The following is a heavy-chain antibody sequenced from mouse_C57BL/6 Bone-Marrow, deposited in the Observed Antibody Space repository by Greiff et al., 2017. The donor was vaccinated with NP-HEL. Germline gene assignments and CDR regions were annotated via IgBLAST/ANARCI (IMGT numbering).Heavy chain of an antibody. CDR3: ARDGSSPFYAMDY. CDR2: IYPRSGNT. V-gene: IGHV1-81*01. D-gene: IGHD1-1*01. CDR1: GYTFTSYG. J-gene: IGHJ4*01. Sequence: QVQLQHSGAELARPGASVKLSCKASGYTFTSYGISWVKQSTGQGLEWIGEIYPRSGNTYYNEKFKGKATLTADKSSSTAYMELRSLTSEDSAVYFCARDGSSPFYAMDYWGQGTSVTVSS.